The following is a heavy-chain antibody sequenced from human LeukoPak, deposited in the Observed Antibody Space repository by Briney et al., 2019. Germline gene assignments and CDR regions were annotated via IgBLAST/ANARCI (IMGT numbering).Heavy chain of an antibody. CDR3: ARVDCSGGRCYGLDY. Sequence: ASVKVSCKASGGTFSSYAISWVRQAPGQGLEWMGGIIPIFGTANYAQKFQGRVTITADESTSTAYMELRSLRSDDTAMFYCARVDCSGGRCYGLDYWGQGTLVTVSS. D-gene: IGHD2-15*01. CDR1: GGTFSSYA. J-gene: IGHJ4*02. V-gene: IGHV1-69*13. CDR2: IIPIFGTA.